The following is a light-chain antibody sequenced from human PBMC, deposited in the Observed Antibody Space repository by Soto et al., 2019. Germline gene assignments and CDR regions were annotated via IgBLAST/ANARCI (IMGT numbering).Light chain of an antibody. CDR2: DVS. V-gene: IGLV2-14*01. J-gene: IGLJ1*01. CDR3: RSYTSSSNYV. Sequence: QSVLTQPASVSGSPGQSITISCTGTSSVVGGYNYVSWYQQHPGKAPKLMIYDVSNRPSGVSNRFSGSKSGNTASLTISGLQAEDEADYYCRSYTSSSNYVFGTGNKVTVL. CDR1: SSVVGGYNY.